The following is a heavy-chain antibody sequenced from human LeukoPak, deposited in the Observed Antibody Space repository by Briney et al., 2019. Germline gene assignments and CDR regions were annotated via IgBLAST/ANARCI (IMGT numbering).Heavy chain of an antibody. CDR2: IYYSGST. Sequence: KPSETLSLTCTVSGGSISSSSYYWGWIRQPPGKGLEWIGSIYYSGSTYYNPSLKSRVTISVDTSKNQFSLKLSSVTAADTAVYYCARNGGGSYYAVYFDYWGQGTLVTVSS. J-gene: IGHJ4*02. D-gene: IGHD1-26*01. V-gene: IGHV4-39*01. CDR3: ARNGGGSYYAVYFDY. CDR1: GGSISSSSYY.